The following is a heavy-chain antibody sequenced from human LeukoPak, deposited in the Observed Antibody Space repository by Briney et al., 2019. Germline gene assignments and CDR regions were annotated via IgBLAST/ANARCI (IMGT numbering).Heavy chain of an antibody. CDR1: GFTFSSYS. CDR3: ARDRRGSYDAFDI. D-gene: IGHD1-26*01. J-gene: IGHJ3*02. CDR2: ISSSSSYI. Sequence: GGSPRLSCAASGFTFSSYSMNWVRQAPGKGLEWVSSISSSSSYIYYADSVKGRFTISRDNAKNSLYLQMNSLRAEDTAVYYCARDRRGSYDAFDIWGQGTMVTVSS. V-gene: IGHV3-21*01.